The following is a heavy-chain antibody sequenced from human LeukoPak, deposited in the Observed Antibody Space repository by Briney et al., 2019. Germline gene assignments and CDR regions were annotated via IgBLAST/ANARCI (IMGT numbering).Heavy chain of an antibody. CDR1: GYTFTSYG. CDR2: ISAYNGNT. J-gene: IGHJ2*01. Sequence: ASVKVSCKASGYTFTSYGISWVRQAPGQGLEWMGWISAYNGNTNYAQKLQGRVTMTTDTSTSTAYMELRSLRSDDTAVYYCARWGLYGSGKEDWYFDLWGRGTLVTVSS. D-gene: IGHD3-10*01. V-gene: IGHV1-18*01. CDR3: ARWGLYGSGKEDWYFDL.